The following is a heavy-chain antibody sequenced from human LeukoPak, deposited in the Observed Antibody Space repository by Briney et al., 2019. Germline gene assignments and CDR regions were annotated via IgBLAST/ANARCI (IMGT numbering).Heavy chain of an antibody. CDR2: ISRSGSTK. J-gene: IGHJ4*02. V-gene: IGHV3-11*04. CDR1: GFTFSDYN. Sequence: GGSLRLSCAASGFTFSDYNMRWIRQAPGKGLEWVSSISRSGSTKYYADSVKGRFTISRDNAKNSLYLQMNSLRAGDSAVYYCTRGNSGWYHNFDYWGQGTLVTVSS. D-gene: IGHD6-19*01. CDR3: TRGNSGWYHNFDY.